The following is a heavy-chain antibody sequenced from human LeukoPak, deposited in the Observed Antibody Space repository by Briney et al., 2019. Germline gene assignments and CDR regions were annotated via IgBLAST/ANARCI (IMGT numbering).Heavy chain of an antibody. CDR2: IIPIFGTA. D-gene: IGHD6-6*01. CDR3: ATCIAARPSSDYYYYMDV. J-gene: IGHJ6*03. Sequence: GASVKVSCKASGGTFSSYAISWVRQAPGQGLEWMGGIIPIFGTANYAQKFQGRVTITAVESTSTAYMELSSLRSEDTAVYYCATCIAARPSSDYYYYMDVWGKGTTVTVSS. CDR1: GGTFSSYA. V-gene: IGHV1-69*13.